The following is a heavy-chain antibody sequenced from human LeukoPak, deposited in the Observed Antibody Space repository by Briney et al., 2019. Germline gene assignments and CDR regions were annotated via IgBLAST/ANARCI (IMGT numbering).Heavy chain of an antibody. D-gene: IGHD3-22*01. CDR3: ARPCYDSSGYYVDY. CDR1: GGSISSSSYY. V-gene: IGHV4-39*01. CDR2: IYYSGST. Sequence: SETLSLTCTVSGGSISSSSYYWGWIRQPPGKGLEWLGSIYYSGSTYYNPSLKSRVTISVDTSKNQFSLKLSSVTAADTAVYYCARPCYDSSGYYVDYWGQGTLVTVSS. J-gene: IGHJ4*02.